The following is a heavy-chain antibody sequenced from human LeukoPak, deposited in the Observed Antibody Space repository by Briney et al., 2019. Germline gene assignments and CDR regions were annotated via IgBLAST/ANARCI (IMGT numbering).Heavy chain of an antibody. V-gene: IGHV3-23*01. Sequence: PGGSLRLSCAASGFTFSSYSMNWVRQAPGKGLEWVSAISGSGGSTYYADSVKGRFTISRDNSKNTLYLQMNSLRAEDTAVYYCAKDLSGYYYASEGIDAFISGAKGQWSPSLQ. CDR2: ISGSGGST. D-gene: IGHD3-22*01. CDR1: GFTFSSYS. J-gene: IGHJ3*02. CDR3: AKDLSGYYYASEGIDAFIS.